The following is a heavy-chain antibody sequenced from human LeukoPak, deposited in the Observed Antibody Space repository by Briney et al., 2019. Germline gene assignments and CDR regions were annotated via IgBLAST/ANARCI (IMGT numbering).Heavy chain of an antibody. CDR2: INPNSGDS. CDR3: ARVSDISGYYYSY. CDR1: GYIFTGYL. J-gene: IGHJ4*02. Sequence: GASAKVSCKTSGYIFTGYLVHWVRQAPGQGLEWMGRINPNSGDSNYAQIFQGRVTMTRDTSISTVYMELSRLRSDDTAVYFCARVSDISGYYYSYWGQGTLVTVSS. V-gene: IGHV1-2*06. D-gene: IGHD3-22*01.